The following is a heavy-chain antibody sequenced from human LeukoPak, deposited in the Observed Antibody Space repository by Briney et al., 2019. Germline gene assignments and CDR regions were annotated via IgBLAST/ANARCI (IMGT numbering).Heavy chain of an antibody. V-gene: IGHV3-23*01. D-gene: IGHD6-19*01. CDR2: ISGSGSST. CDR1: GFTFNRFA. CDR3: AKARGSGFQRGDAFDM. J-gene: IGHJ3*02. Sequence: GGSLRLSCVASGFTFNRFAMNWVRQAPGKGLEWVSGISGSGSSTYYAESVKGRSTISRDNSKNTLFLQMDSLRTEDTAVYYCAKARGSGFQRGDAFDMWGQGTRVTVSS.